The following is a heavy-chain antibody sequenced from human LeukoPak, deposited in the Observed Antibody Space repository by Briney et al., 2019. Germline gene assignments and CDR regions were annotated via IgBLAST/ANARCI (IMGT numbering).Heavy chain of an antibody. CDR2: ITSRSSHI. CDR3: ARVAQGATTENYFYYYMDV. D-gene: IGHD4-11*01. Sequence: PGGSLRLPCEASGFAFNSYTITWVRQAPGKGLESVSSITSRSSHIYIADSVKGRFTISRDNAKNSLFLQMSSLRVEDTAVYYCARVAQGATTENYFYYYMDVWGKGTTVTVSS. J-gene: IGHJ6*03. V-gene: IGHV3-21*01. CDR1: GFAFNSYT.